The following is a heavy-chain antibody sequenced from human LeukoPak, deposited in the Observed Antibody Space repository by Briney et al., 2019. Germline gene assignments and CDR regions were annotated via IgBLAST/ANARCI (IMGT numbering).Heavy chain of an antibody. Sequence: GGSLRLSCAASGFTFSSYSMNWVRQAPGKGLEWVSSISSSSSYIYYADSVKGRFTISRDNAKNSLYLQMNSLRAEDTAVYYCARDLQSSIPDPVSVPWVQGTLVTVSS. D-gene: IGHD6-6*01. CDR2: ISSSSSYI. CDR1: GFTFSSYS. CDR3: ARDLQSSIPDPVSVP. V-gene: IGHV3-21*01. J-gene: IGHJ5*02.